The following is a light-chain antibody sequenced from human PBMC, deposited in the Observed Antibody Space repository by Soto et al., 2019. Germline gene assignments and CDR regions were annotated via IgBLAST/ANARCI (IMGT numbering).Light chain of an antibody. J-gene: IGLJ1*01. CDR2: EVT. V-gene: IGLV2-14*01. CDR3: SSHTSGDTRV. Sequence: QSALTQPASVSGSPGQSIAISCTDTSSDVGGYDYVSWYQQHPDKAPKLIIYEVTKRPSGVSNRFSGSKSGHTASLTISGLHPDGEADYYCSSHTSGDTRVFGSGTKVTVL. CDR1: SSDVGGYDY.